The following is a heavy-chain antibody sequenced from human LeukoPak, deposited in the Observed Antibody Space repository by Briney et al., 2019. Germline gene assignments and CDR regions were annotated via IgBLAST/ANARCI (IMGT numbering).Heavy chain of an antibody. D-gene: IGHD3-22*01. CDR2: ISAYNGNT. J-gene: IGHJ4*02. CDR3: ARDERYYDSSGYYYPLGY. CDR1: GYTFTSYG. Sequence: GASVKVSCKASGYTFTSYGISWVRQAPGQGLEWMGWISAYNGNTNYAQKLQGRVTMTTDTSTSTAYMELRSLRSDDTAVYYCARDERYYDSSGYYYPLGYWGQGTLVTVSS. V-gene: IGHV1-18*01.